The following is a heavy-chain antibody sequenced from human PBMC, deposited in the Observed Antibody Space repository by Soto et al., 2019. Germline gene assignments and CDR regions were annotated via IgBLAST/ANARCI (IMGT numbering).Heavy chain of an antibody. J-gene: IGHJ2*01. V-gene: IGHV5-51*01. CDR2: IYPGDSDT. CDR3: ARLTYYYGSGSYYNWYFDL. Sequence: GESLKISCKGSGYSFTSYWIGWVRQMPGKGLEWMGIIYPGDSDTRYSPSFQGQVTISADKSISTAYLQWSSLKASDTAMYYCARLTYYYGSGSYYNWYFDLWGRGTLVTVSS. CDR1: GYSFTSYW. D-gene: IGHD3-10*01.